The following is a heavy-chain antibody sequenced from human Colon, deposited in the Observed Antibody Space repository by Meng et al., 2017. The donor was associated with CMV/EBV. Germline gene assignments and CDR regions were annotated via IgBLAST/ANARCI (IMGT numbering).Heavy chain of an antibody. CDR1: GYTFTGYY. D-gene: IGHD2-2*01. CDR3: ARPNSVVVPAADPFDY. V-gene: IGHV1-2*02. Sequence: ASVKVSCKASGYTFTGYYMHWVRQAPGQGLEWMGWINPNSGGTNYAQKFQGRVTMTRDTSISTAYMELSRLRSDDTAVYYCARPNSVVVPAADPFDYWGQGTLVTVPQ. CDR2: INPNSGGT. J-gene: IGHJ4*02.